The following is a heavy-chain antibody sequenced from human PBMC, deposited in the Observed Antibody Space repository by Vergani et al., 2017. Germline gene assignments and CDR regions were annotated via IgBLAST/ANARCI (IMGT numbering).Heavy chain of an antibody. CDR2: ISSSGSTI. D-gene: IGHD3-3*01. J-gene: IGHJ4*02. Sequence: QVQLVESGGGLVKPGGSLRLSCAASGFTFSDYYMSWIRQAPGKGLEWVSYISSSGSTIYYADSVKGRFTISRDNSKNTLYLQMNSLRAEDTAVYYCARARDDFWSGYYTAYFDYWGQGTLVTVSS. CDR1: GFTFSDYY. V-gene: IGHV3-11*01. CDR3: ARARDDFWSGYYTAYFDY.